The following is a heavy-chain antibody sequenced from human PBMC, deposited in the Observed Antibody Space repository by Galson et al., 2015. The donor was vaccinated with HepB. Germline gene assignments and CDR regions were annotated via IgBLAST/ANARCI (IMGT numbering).Heavy chain of an antibody. CDR2: IYYSGST. D-gene: IGHD1-14*01. Sequence: SETLSLTCTVSGGSISSYYWSWIRQPPGKGLEWIGYIYYSGSTNYNPSLKSRVTISVDTSKNQFSLKLSSVTAADTAVYYCARGNLYWDGGAFDIWGQGTMVTVSS. CDR1: GGSISSYY. V-gene: IGHV4-59*01. CDR3: ARGNLYWDGGAFDI. J-gene: IGHJ3*02.